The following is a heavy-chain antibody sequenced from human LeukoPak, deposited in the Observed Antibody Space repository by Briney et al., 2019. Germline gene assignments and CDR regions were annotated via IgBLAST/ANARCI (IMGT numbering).Heavy chain of an antibody. CDR2: IYYSGST. V-gene: IGHV4-39*01. D-gene: IGHD2-15*01. J-gene: IGHJ5*02. CDR3: ARHERLGYCSGGSCYGWFDP. Sequence: PSETLPLTCTVSGGSISTSSYYWGWIRQPPGKGLEWIGSIYYSGSTYYNPFLKSRVTISVDTSKNQFSLKLSSVTAADTAVYYCARHERLGYCSGGSCYGWFDPWGQGTLVTVSS. CDR1: GGSISTSSYY.